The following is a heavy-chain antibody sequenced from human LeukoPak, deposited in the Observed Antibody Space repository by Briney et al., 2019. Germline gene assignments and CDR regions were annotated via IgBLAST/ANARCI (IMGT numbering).Heavy chain of an antibody. V-gene: IGHV3-48*01. CDR3: ARDDFWSGYGRAYFDY. D-gene: IGHD3-3*01. CDR2: ISSSSSTI. Sequence: GGSLRLSCAASGFTFSSYAMSWVRQAPGKGLEWVSYISSSSSTIYYADSVKGRFTISRDNAKNSLYLQMNSLRAEDTAMYYCARDDFWSGYGRAYFDYWGQGTLVTVSS. J-gene: IGHJ4*02. CDR1: GFTFSSYA.